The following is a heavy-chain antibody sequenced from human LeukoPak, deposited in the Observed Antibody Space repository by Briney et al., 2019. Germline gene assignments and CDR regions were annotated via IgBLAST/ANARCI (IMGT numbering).Heavy chain of an antibody. D-gene: IGHD3-10*01. CDR3: ARDRGWLGTFDI. Sequence: PGRSLRLSCAASGFTFSSYAMHWVRQAPGKGLEWVAVISYDGSNKYYADSVKGRFTISRDNSKNTLYLQMNSLRADDTAVYYCARDRGWLGTFDIWGQGTMVTVSS. CDR1: GFTFSSYA. V-gene: IGHV3-30-3*01. J-gene: IGHJ3*02. CDR2: ISYDGSNK.